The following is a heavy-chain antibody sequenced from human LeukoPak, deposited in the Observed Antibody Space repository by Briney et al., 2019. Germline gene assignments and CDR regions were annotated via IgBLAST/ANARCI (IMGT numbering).Heavy chain of an antibody. CDR1: GFTFSSYS. V-gene: IGHV3-21*01. CDR3: ARDHGGGYGSNHMDY. J-gene: IGHJ4*02. CDR2: ISSSSSYI. Sequence: PGGSLRLSCAASGFTFSSYSMNWVRQAPGKGLEWVSSISSSSSYIYYADSVKGRFTISRDNAKNSLYLQMNSLRAEDTAVYYCARDHGGGYGSNHMDYWGQGTLVAVSS. D-gene: IGHD4-23*01.